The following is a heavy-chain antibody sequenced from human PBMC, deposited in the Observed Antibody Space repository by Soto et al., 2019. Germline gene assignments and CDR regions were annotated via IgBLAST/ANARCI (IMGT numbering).Heavy chain of an antibody. CDR2: IYHSGST. CDR1: GGSISSSNW. V-gene: IGHV4-4*02. D-gene: IGHD2-2*02. CDR3: ARANIGYCSSTSCYTRDYYYYYGMDV. J-gene: IGHJ6*02. Sequence: SETLSLTCAVSGGSISSSNWWSWVRQPPGKGLEWIGEIYHSGSTNYNPSLKSRVTISVDKSKNQFSLKLSSVTAADTAVYYCARANIGYCSSTSCYTRDYYYYYGMDVWGQGTTVTVSS.